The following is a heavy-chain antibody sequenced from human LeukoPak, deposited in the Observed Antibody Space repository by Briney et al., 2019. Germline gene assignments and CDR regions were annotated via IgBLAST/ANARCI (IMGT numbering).Heavy chain of an antibody. CDR3: ARDRYSGSYYGFDY. CDR1: GYILTRHY. J-gene: IGHJ4*02. V-gene: IGHV1-46*01. Sequence: AAVKVSCKASGYILTRHYMYWVRPAPGQGLEWMGIINPSGGSTNYAQKFQGRVTMTRDTSTSTVYMELSRLRSEGTAVYYCARDRYSGSYYGFDYWGQGTLVTVSS. D-gene: IGHD1-26*01. CDR2: INPSGGST.